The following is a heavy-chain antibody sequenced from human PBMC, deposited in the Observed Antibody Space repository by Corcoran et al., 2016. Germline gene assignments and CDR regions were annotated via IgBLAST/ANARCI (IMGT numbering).Heavy chain of an antibody. D-gene: IGHD2-21*02. J-gene: IGHJ4*02. Sequence: QVQLQQSGPGLVKPSQTLSLTCAISGDSVSSNSAACNWIRQSPSRGLEWLGRTYYRSKWYKSYAPSVKGRITINPDTSKNQFSLQLNSLTPEDTAVYYCARTAGDLDYWGQGTLVTVSS. CDR3: ARTAGDLDY. CDR1: GDSVSSNSAA. V-gene: IGHV6-1*01. CDR2: TYYRSKWYK.